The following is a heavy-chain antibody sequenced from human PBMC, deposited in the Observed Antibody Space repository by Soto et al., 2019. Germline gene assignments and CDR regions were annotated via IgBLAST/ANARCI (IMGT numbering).Heavy chain of an antibody. CDR1: GGSISSGGYY. J-gene: IGHJ6*02. CDR2: IYYSGST. CDR3: ARGPGITMVRGVGYYYGMDV. V-gene: IGHV4-31*03. D-gene: IGHD3-10*01. Sequence: PSETLSLTCTVSGGSISSGGYYWSWIRQHPGKGLEWIGYIYYSGSTYYNPSLKSRVTISVDTSKNQFSPKLSSVTAADTAVYYCARGPGITMVRGVGYYYGMDVWGQGTKVTVSS.